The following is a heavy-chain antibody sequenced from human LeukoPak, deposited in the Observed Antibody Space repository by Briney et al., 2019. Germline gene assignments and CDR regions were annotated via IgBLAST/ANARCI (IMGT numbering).Heavy chain of an antibody. CDR1: GYTFSNSG. J-gene: IGHJ5*02. D-gene: IGHD6-19*01. CDR2: ISAYNGNT. CDR3: AKSIKVALSGAYFDP. Sequence: ASVKGSCKASGYTFSNSGVSWLRQAPGQGLEWMGWISAYNGNTNYARKFRDRVAMTTDTSTNTAYMELRSLRSDDTAVYYCAKSIKVALSGAYFDPWGQGTLVTVSS. V-gene: IGHV1-18*01.